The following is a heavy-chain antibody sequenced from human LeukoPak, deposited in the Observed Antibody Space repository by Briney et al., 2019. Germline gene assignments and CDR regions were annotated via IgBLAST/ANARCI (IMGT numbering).Heavy chain of an antibody. V-gene: IGHV3-48*03. J-gene: IGHJ3*02. CDR3: ARLGWVWQNRNGTNYGSGSDAFDI. CDR2: ISSSGSTI. CDR1: GFTFSSYE. Sequence: GGSLRLSCAASGFTFSSYEMNWVRQAPGKGLEWVSYISSSGSTIYYADSVKGRFTISRDNAKNSLYLQMNSLRAEDTAVYYCARLGWVWQNRNGTNYGSGSDAFDIWGQGTMVTVSS. D-gene: IGHD3-10*01.